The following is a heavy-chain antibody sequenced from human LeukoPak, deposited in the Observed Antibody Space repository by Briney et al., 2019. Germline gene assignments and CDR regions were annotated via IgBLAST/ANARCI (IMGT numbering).Heavy chain of an antibody. V-gene: IGHV3-48*04. CDR2: IVGSSSNM. J-gene: IGHJ4*02. Sequence: GGSLRLSCTASGFTFSTYSMNWVRQAPGKGLEWVSYIVGSSSNMYYADSVKGRFTISRDNAKNSLYLQMGSLRAEDTAVYYCATDTPETAAFDYWGQGTLVTVSS. CDR3: ATDTPETAAFDY. D-gene: IGHD1-1*01. CDR1: GFTFSTYS.